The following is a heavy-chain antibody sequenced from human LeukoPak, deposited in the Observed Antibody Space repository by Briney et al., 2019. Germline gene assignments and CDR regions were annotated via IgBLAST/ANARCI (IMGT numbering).Heavy chain of an antibody. D-gene: IGHD6-13*01. CDR1: GGSISSGSYY. CDR3: ARGISSSWYFQH. J-gene: IGHJ1*01. CDR2: IYTSGST. V-gene: IGHV4-61*02. Sequence: SETLSLTCTVSGGSISSGSYYWSWIRQPAGKGLEWIGRIYTSGSTNYSPSLASRVTISRDTSKNQISLNLSSVTAADTAVYYCARGISSSWYFQHWGQGTLVTVSS.